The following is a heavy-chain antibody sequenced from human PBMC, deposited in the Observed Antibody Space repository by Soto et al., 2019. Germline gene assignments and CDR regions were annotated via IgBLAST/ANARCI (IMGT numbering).Heavy chain of an antibody. D-gene: IGHD2-15*01. Sequence: ASVKVSGKASGYTFTGYYMHWVRQAPGQGLEWMGWINPNSGGTNYAQKFQGWVTMTRDTSISTAYMELSRLRSDDTAVYYCARLPTPLGYCSGGSCRHGAFDIWGQGTMVTV. J-gene: IGHJ3*02. CDR2: INPNSGGT. V-gene: IGHV1-2*04. CDR3: ARLPTPLGYCSGGSCRHGAFDI. CDR1: GYTFTGYY.